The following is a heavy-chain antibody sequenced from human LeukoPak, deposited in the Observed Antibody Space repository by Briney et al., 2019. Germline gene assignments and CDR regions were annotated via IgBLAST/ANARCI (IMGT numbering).Heavy chain of an antibody. CDR1: GFIFSTYS. D-gene: IGHD1-1*01. CDR3: VRGRPETWKPTWSEKYYFDY. Sequence: GGSLRLSCAASGFIFSTYSMNWVRQAPGKGLEWVSCISRSSNYIYYADSVKGRFTISRDNAKNSLYLQMNSLRAEDTAVYYCVRGRPETWKPTWSEKYYFDYWGQGTLVTVSS. V-gene: IGHV3-21*01. CDR2: ISRSSNYI. J-gene: IGHJ4*02.